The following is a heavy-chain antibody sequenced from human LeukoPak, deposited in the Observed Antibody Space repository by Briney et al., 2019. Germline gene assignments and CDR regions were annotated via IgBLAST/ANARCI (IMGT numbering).Heavy chain of an antibody. Sequence: PGGSLRLSCAASGFTFSSYEMNWVRQAPGKGLEWVSYISSSGSTIYYADSVKGRFTISRDNAKNSLYLQMNSLRAKDTAVYYCARRELRYFDWLRAFDIWGQGTMVTVSS. CDR3: ARRELRYFDWLRAFDI. CDR1: GFTFSSYE. D-gene: IGHD3-9*01. J-gene: IGHJ3*02. CDR2: ISSSGSTI. V-gene: IGHV3-48*03.